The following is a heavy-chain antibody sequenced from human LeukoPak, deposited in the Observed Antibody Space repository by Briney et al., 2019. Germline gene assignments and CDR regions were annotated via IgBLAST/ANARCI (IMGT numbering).Heavy chain of an antibody. D-gene: IGHD4-17*01. CDR2: IYYSGST. V-gene: IGHV4-34*09. Sequence: TLSLTCAVYGGSFSGYYWSWIRQPPGKGLEWIGYIYYSGSTYYNPSLKSRVTISVDTSKNQFSLKLSSVTAADTAVYYCARFLTTVMYNWFDPWGQGTLVTVSS. CDR3: ARFLTTVMYNWFDP. J-gene: IGHJ5*02. CDR1: GGSFSGYY.